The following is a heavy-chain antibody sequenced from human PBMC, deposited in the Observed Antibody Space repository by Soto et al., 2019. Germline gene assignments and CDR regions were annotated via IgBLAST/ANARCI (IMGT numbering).Heavy chain of an antibody. D-gene: IGHD3-10*01. J-gene: IGHJ3*02. CDR2: IIPILGIA. CDR1: GGTFSSYT. Sequence: QVQLVQSGAEVQKPGSSVKVSCKASGGTFSSYTISWVRQAPGQGLEWMGRIIPILGIANYAQKFQGRVTITADKSTSTAYVELSSLRSDDTAVDYCARYVTMVRVAGAFDIWGQGTMVTVSS. CDR3: ARYVTMVRVAGAFDI. V-gene: IGHV1-69*02.